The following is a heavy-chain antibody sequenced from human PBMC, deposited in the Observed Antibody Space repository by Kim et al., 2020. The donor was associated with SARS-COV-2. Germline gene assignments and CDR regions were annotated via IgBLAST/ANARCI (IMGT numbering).Heavy chain of an antibody. CDR2: IYSGGSST. Sequence: GGSLRLSCAASGFTFSSDAMSWVRQAPGKGLEWVSVIYSGGSSTYYADSVKGRFTISRDNSKNTLYLQMNSLRAEDTAVYYCAKGDRSVWSYYFDYWGQG. J-gene: IGHJ4*02. CDR3: AKGDRSVWSYYFDY. CDR1: GFTFSSDA. D-gene: IGHD6-19*01. V-gene: IGHV3-23*03.